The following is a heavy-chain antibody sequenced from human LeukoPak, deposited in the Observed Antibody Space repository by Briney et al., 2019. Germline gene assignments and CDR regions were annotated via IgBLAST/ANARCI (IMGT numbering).Heavy chain of an antibody. Sequence: PSETLSLTCTVSGGSISSGSYYWSWIRQPAVKGLEWIGRIYTSGSTNYNPSLKSRVTISVDTSKNQFSLKLSSVTAADTAVYYCARDRYDSSGYYYWGQGTLVTVSS. CDR2: IYTSGST. D-gene: IGHD3-22*01. CDR1: GGSISSGSYY. CDR3: ARDRYDSSGYYY. V-gene: IGHV4-61*02. J-gene: IGHJ4*02.